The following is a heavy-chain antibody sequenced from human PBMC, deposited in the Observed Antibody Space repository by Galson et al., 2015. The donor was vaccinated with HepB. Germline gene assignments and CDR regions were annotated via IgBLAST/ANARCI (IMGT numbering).Heavy chain of an antibody. J-gene: IGHJ5*02. CDR3: AKITAMGLGWFDP. Sequence: SLRLSCAASGFTFSSYSMNWVRQAPRKGLEWVSSISSSSSYIYYADSVKGRFTISRDNAKNSLYLQMNSLRAEDTAVYYCAKITAMGLGWFDPWGQGTLVTVSS. V-gene: IGHV3-21*01. D-gene: IGHD5-18*01. CDR2: ISSSSSYI. CDR1: GFTFSSYS.